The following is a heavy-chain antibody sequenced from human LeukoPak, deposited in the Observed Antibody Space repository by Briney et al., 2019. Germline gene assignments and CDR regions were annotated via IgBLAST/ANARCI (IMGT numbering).Heavy chain of an antibody. D-gene: IGHD5-24*01. CDR2: ISYDGSNK. J-gene: IGHJ3*02. CDR1: GFTFSSYG. CDR3: AEERRQLNAFDI. Sequence: GGSLRLSCAASGFTFSSYGMHWVRQAPGKGLEWVAVISYDGSNKYYADSVKGRFTISRDNSKNTLYLQMNSLRAEDTAVYYCAEERRQLNAFDIWGQGTMVTVSS. V-gene: IGHV3-30*19.